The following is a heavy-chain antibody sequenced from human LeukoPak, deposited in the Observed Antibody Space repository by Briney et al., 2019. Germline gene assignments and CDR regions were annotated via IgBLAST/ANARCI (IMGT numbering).Heavy chain of an antibody. CDR2: ISGSGGST. V-gene: IGHV3-23*01. Sequence: GGSLRLSCAASGFTFSSYAMSWVRQAPGKGLEWVSAISGSGGSTYYADSVKGRFTISRDNSKNTLYLQMNSLRAEDTAVYYCAKSPPVGPNYYYYYMDVWGKGTTVTVSS. J-gene: IGHJ6*03. D-gene: IGHD3/OR15-3a*01. CDR3: AKSPPVGPNYYYYYMDV. CDR1: GFTFSSYA.